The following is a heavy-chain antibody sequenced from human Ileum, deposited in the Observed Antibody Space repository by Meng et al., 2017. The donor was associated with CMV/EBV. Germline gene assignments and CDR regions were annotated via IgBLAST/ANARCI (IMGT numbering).Heavy chain of an antibody. CDR3: SRGADAYKSGRS. J-gene: IGHJ5*02. D-gene: IGHD5-24*01. CDR1: GGSLINYY. Sequence: QGQLHRWGAGLLKPAEPLSPTCGVDGGSLINYYWSWIRQSPGKGLEWIGEIHPSGSTYYNPSLNSRVTMSVDTSKNQFSLNLRSVTAADTAVYYCSRGADAYKSGRSWGQGTLVTVSS. V-gene: IGHV4-34*01. CDR2: IHPSGST.